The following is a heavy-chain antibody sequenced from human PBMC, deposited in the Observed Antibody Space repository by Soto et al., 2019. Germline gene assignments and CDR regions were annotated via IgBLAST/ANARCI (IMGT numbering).Heavy chain of an antibody. CDR2: IRSKAYGGTT. V-gene: IGHV3-49*03. J-gene: IGHJ6*02. D-gene: IGHD6-13*01. CDR3: TRDHSPGYSSSWSIKVYYYYYGMDV. Sequence: GGSLRLSCTASGFTFGDYAMSWFRQAPGKGLEWVGFIRSKAYGGTTEYAASVKGRFTISRDDSKSIAYLQMNSLKTEDTAVYYCTRDHSPGYSSSWSIKVYYYYYGMDVWGQGTTVTVSS. CDR1: GFTFGDYA.